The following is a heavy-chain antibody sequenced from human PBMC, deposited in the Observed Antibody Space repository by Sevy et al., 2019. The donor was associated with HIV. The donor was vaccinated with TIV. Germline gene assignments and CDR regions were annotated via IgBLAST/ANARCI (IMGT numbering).Heavy chain of an antibody. J-gene: IGHJ4*02. CDR3: ARGGRMVRGVIMLVYFDY. CDR1: GYTFTSYG. CDR2: ISAYNGNT. V-gene: IGHV1-18*04. Sequence: ASVKVSCKASGYTFTSYGISWVRQAPGQGLEWMGWISAYNGNTNYAQKLQGRVTMTTDTSTSTAYMELRSLRSDDTAVYYCARGGRMVRGVIMLVYFDYWGQGTLVTDSS. D-gene: IGHD3-10*01.